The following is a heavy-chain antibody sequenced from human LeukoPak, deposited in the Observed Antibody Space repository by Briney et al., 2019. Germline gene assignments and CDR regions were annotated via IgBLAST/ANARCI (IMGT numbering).Heavy chain of an antibody. J-gene: IGHJ4*02. V-gene: IGHV3-23*01. CDR2: ISGSGGST. D-gene: IGHD5-12*01. CDR1: GFTFSSYA. CDR3: AKRATRGYSGYGHFDY. Sequence: GGSLRLSCAASGFTFSSYAMSWVRQAPGKGLEWVSAISGSGGSTYYADSVKGRFTISRDNSKNTLYLQMNSLRAEETAVYYCAKRATRGYSGYGHFDYWGQGTLVTVSS.